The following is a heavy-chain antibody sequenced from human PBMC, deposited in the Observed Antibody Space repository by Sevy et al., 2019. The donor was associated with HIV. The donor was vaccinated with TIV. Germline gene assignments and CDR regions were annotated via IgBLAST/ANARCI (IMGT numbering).Heavy chain of an antibody. CDR1: GGSISSSSYY. CDR3: ASLAGGSYQKVYFQH. CDR2: IYYSGST. D-gene: IGHD1-26*01. J-gene: IGHJ1*01. V-gene: IGHV4-39*01. Sequence: SETLSLTCTVSGGSISSSSYYWGWIRQPPGKGLEWIGIIYYSGSTYYNPSLKSRVTISVETSKNQFSLKLGPVTAADTAVYYVASLAGGSYQKVYFQHWGQGTLVTVSS.